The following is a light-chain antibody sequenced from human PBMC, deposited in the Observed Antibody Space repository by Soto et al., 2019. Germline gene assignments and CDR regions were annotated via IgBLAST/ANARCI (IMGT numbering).Light chain of an antibody. Sequence: DIQMTQSPSSLSASVGDRVTITCRASQSINYYLNWSQQKPGKAHKLLIYAASTLQYGVPSRFSGSRSGTDFTLTNSSLQPEDFATYDCQQTYSIPLTCGQGTKVEVK. CDR3: QQTYSIPLT. J-gene: IGKJ1*01. CDR1: QSINYY. CDR2: AAS. V-gene: IGKV1-39*01.